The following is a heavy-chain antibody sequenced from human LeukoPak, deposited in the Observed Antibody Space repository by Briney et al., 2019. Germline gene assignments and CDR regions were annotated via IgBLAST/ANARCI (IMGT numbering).Heavy chain of an antibody. D-gene: IGHD4-23*01. CDR1: GYRFINYW. CDR3: ATRIYGGHPPPGFDY. J-gene: IGHJ4*02. CDR2: INPADSDT. V-gene: IGHV5-51*01. Sequence: GESLKISCKGSGYRFINYWIGWVRQMPDKGLEWMGIINPADSDTRYSPAFQGQVTISADKSISTAYLQWSSLKASDTAMYYCATRIYGGHPPPGFDYWGQGTLVTVSS.